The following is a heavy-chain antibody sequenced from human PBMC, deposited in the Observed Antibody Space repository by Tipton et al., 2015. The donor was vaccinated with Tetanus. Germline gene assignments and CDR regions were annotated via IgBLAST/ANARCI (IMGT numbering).Heavy chain of an antibody. CDR2: IIPIFGTA. J-gene: IGHJ2*01. D-gene: IGHD3-22*01. CDR3: AGVLHYYYDSSGYYPASRTWYFDL. Sequence: QLVQSEAEVKKPGSSVKVSCKASGGTFSSYAISWVRQAPGQGLEWMGGIIPIFGTANYAQKFQGRVTITADDSTSTAYMEGSTWRLGDRAVFYWAGVLHYYYDSSGYYPASRTWYFDLWGRGTLVTVSS. V-gene: IGHV1-69*01. CDR1: GGTFSSYA.